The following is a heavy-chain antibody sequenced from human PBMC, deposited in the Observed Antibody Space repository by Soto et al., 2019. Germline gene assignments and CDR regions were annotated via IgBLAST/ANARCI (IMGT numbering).Heavy chain of an antibody. CDR2: IYYSGST. D-gene: IGHD2-15*01. CDR1: GGSISSYY. J-gene: IGHJ5*02. CDR3: ARQNCSSGSCYSTWFDP. V-gene: IGHV4-59*08. Sequence: QVQLQESGPGLVKPSETLSLTCTVSGGSISSYYWSWIRQPPGKGLEWIGYIYYSGSTNYNPSLQSRVTISVDTSKNKFSLKLGSVTAADTAVYYCARQNCSSGSCYSTWFDPLGQGTLVTVSS.